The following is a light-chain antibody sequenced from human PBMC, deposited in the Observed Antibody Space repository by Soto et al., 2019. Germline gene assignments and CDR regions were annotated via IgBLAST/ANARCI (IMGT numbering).Light chain of an antibody. V-gene: IGLV2-8*01. CDR1: SSDVGARNF. J-gene: IGLJ1*01. Sequence: QSALTQPPSASGSPGQSVTISCTGTSSDVGARNFVSWHQQHPGKAPRLMIYEVSKRPSGVPDRFSGSKSGNTASLTVSGLQAEDEADYYCSSYAGSNNYVFGTGTKVTV. CDR2: EVS. CDR3: SSYAGSNNYV.